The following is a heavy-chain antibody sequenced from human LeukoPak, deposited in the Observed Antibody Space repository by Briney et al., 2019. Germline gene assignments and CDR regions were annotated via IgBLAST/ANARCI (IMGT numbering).Heavy chain of an antibody. Sequence: SETLSLTCAVYGGSFSGYYWSWIRQPPGKGLEWIGEINHSGSTNYHASLKSRVTISVDTSKNQFSLKLSSVTAADTAVYYCARRRRYYYDTSGHNWFDPWGQGTLVTVSS. CDR1: GGSFSGYY. J-gene: IGHJ5*02. V-gene: IGHV4-34*01. CDR2: INHSGST. CDR3: ARRRRYYYDTSGHNWFDP. D-gene: IGHD3-22*01.